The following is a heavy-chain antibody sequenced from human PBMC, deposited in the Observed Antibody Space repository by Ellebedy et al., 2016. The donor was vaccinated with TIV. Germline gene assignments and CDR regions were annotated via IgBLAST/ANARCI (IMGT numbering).Heavy chain of an antibody. Sequence: PGGSLRLSCAASGFTFNSYAMHWVRQAPGKGLEWVAVITYDGSSKYYADSVKGRFTISRDNSMTTLYLQMNGLRAEDTAVYYCARDPEKSSGWYGGAGYWGQGTLVTVSS. CDR1: GFTFNSYA. D-gene: IGHD6-19*01. V-gene: IGHV3-30-3*01. CDR2: ITYDGSSK. J-gene: IGHJ4*02. CDR3: ARDPEKSSGWYGGAGY.